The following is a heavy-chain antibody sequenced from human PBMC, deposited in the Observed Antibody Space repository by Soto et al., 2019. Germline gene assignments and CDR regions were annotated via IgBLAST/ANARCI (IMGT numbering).Heavy chain of an antibody. CDR1: GGYISTYY. J-gene: IGHJ4*02. CDR3: ARTPGWYFDV. CDR2: IHASGNT. Sequence: TSETLSLTCNVSGGYISTYYWSWIRQPAGKGLEWIGRIHASGNTDYNPSLKSRVTMSVDTPKNQFSLRLTSLTAADTAVYYCARTPGWYFDVWGQGTLVTVSS. V-gene: IGHV4-4*07. D-gene: IGHD6-19*01.